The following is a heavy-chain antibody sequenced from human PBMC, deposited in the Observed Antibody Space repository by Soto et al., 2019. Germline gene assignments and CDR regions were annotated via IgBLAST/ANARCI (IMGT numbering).Heavy chain of an antibody. D-gene: IGHD2-15*01. CDR1: GGTFSSYT. J-gene: IGHJ4*02. V-gene: IGHV1-69*02. CDR2: IIPILGIA. CDR3: ARTGYCSGGSCYFDY. Sequence: TVSCKASGGTFSSYTISWVRQAPGQGLEWMGRIIPILGIANYAQKFQGRVTITADKSTSTAYMELSSLRSEDTAVYYCARTGYCSGGSCYFDYWGQGTLVTVSS.